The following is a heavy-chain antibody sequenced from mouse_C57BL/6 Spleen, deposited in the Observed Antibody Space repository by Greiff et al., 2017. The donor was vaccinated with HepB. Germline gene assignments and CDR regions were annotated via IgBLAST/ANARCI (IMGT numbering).Heavy chain of an antibody. CDR2: IYPGDGDT. CDR3: ARSIYYYGSSYIWYFDV. J-gene: IGHJ1*03. V-gene: IGHV1-80*01. Sequence: QVQLKESGAELVKPGASVKISCKASGYAFSSYWMNWVKQRPGKGLEWIGQIYPGDGDTNYNGKFKGKATLTADKSSSTAYMQLSSLTSEDSAVYFCARSIYYYGSSYIWYFDVWGTGTTVTVSS. CDR1: GYAFSSYW. D-gene: IGHD1-1*01.